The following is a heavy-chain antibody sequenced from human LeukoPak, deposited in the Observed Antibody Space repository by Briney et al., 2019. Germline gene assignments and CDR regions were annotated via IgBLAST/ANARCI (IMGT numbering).Heavy chain of an antibody. Sequence: SETLSLTCTVSGYSISSGYYWGWIRQPPGKGLEWIGSIYHSGSTYYNPSLKSRVTISVDTSKNQFSLKLSSVTAADTAVYYCARELMDYYDSSGYLDYWGQGTLVTVSS. V-gene: IGHV4-38-2*02. D-gene: IGHD3-22*01. CDR2: IYHSGST. CDR1: GYSISSGYY. J-gene: IGHJ4*02. CDR3: ARELMDYYDSSGYLDY.